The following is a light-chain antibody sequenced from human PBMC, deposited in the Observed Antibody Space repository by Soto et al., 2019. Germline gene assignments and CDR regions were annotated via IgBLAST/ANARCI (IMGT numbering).Light chain of an antibody. CDR2: EVS. CDR1: SSDVGAYNF. V-gene: IGLV2-14*01. CDR3: ASLTTTSFV. Sequence: QSVLTQPASVAGSPGQSITISCTGTSSDVGAYNFVSLYQHHPDKAPKLMISEVSNRPSGVSDRFSGSKSGNTASLTISGLQAEDEADYYCASLTTTSFVFGTGTKVTVL. J-gene: IGLJ1*01.